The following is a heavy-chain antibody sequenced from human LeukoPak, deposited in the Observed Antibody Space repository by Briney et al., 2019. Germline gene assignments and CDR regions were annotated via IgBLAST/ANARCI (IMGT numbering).Heavy chain of an antibody. CDR1: GYTFTTYS. Sequence: ASVKVSCKASGYTFTTYSMHWVRQVPGQGLEWMGIINPSGGSTNYAQKFQGRVTMTRDTSISTAYMELSRLRSDDTAVYYCARDSGERGSGSYLIAYWGQGTLVTVSS. CDR2: INPSGGST. J-gene: IGHJ4*02. CDR3: ARDSGERGSGSYLIAY. D-gene: IGHD3-10*01. V-gene: IGHV1-2*02.